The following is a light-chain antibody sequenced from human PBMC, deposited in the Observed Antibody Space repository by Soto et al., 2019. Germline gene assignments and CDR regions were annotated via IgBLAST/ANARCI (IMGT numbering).Light chain of an antibody. CDR2: GAS. J-gene: IGKJ1*01. CDR3: QQYNNWPRT. CDR1: QRVSSN. Sequence: EIVMTQSPATLSVSPGERATLSCRASQRVSSNLAWYQQKPGQAPRLLIYGASTRATGIPARFSGSGSGTEFTLTISSLQSEDFAVYYCQQYNNWPRTFG. V-gene: IGKV3-15*01.